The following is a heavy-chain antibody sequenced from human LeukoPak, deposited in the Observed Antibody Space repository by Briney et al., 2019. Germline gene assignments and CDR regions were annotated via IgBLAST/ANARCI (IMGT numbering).Heavy chain of an antibody. CDR1: GFTFSTYG. Sequence: PGGSLRLSCAASGFTFSTYGMSWVRQAPGKGLEWVSGTGNSGHGGGLTYHADSVKGRFTISSDNFKNILYLQMNSLRAEDTAVYYCAKNIAAAGTSDYWGQGTLVTVSS. CDR3: AKNIAAAGTSDY. D-gene: IGHD6-13*01. J-gene: IGHJ4*02. CDR2: NSGHGGGLT. V-gene: IGHV3-23*01.